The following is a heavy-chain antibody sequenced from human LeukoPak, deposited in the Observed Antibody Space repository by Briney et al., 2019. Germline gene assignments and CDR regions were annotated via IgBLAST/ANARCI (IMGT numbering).Heavy chain of an antibody. CDR3: ARVRYSYGSTYNWFDP. D-gene: IGHD5-18*01. V-gene: IGHV3-66*01. CDR1: GFTVSSNY. J-gene: IGHJ5*02. Sequence: GGSLRLSCAAPGFTVSSNYMSWVRQAPGKGLEWVSVIYSGGSTYYADSVKGRFTISRDNSKNTLYLQMNSLRAEDTAVYYCARVRYSYGSTYNWFDPWGQGTLVTVSS. CDR2: IYSGGST.